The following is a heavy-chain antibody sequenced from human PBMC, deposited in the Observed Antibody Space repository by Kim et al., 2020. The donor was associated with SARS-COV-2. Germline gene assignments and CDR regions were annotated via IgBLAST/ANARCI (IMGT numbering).Heavy chain of an antibody. CDR2: INTDGSGT. V-gene: IGHV3-74*01. Sequence: GGSLRLSCADSGDTLSSFWMHWVRQGPGKGLVWVSRINTDGSGTSYADSVKGRFTISRDNAKNTLYLQMNSLRAEDTAVYYCARGNYYAMDVWGQGTTVT. CDR3: ARGNYYAMDV. CDR1: GDTLSSFW. J-gene: IGHJ6*02.